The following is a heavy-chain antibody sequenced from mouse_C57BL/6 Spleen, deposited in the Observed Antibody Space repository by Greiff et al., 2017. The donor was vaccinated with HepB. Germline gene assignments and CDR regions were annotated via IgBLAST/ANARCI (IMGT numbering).Heavy chain of an antibody. CDR1: GFSLSTSGMG. V-gene: IGHV8-12*01. D-gene: IGHD1-1*01. CDR2: IYWDDDK. Sequence: QVTLQESGPGLLQSSQPLSLTCSFSGFSLSTSGMGVSWIRQPSGKGLEWLAHIYWDDDKRYNPSLKSRLTISKDTSRTQVFLKITSVDTADTATYYCARDYYGSSYRSSGAMDDWGQGTSVTVSS. CDR3: ARDYYGSSYRSSGAMDD. J-gene: IGHJ4*01.